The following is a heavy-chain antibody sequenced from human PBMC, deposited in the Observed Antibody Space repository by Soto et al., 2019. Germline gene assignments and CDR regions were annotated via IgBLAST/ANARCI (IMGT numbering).Heavy chain of an antibody. J-gene: IGHJ4*02. CDR2: IIPIFGTA. CDR3: ARAVLLSKERGYSYALGY. V-gene: IGHV1-69*13. Sequence: GASVKVSCKASGSTFSSYAISWVRQAPGRGLEWMGGIIPIFGTANYAQKFQGRVTITADESTSTAYMELSSLRSEDTAVYYCARAVLLSKERGYSYALGYWGQGTLVTVAS. CDR1: GSTFSSYA. D-gene: IGHD5-18*01.